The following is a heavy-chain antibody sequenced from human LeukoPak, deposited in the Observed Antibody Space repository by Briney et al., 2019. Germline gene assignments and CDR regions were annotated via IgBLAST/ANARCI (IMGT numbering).Heavy chain of an antibody. V-gene: IGHV3-23*01. J-gene: IGHJ3*02. D-gene: IGHD3-9*01. CDR1: GFTFSSYA. CDR3: AKGRWGLTINNFDI. CDR2: TSESGGST. Sequence: GGSLRLSCEASGFTFSSYAMGWVRQAPGKGLEWVSVTSESGGSTHYADSVKGRFTIYRDNSKNTLYLQMNSLGGEDTAVYYCAKGRWGLTINNFDIWGQGRMVTVSS.